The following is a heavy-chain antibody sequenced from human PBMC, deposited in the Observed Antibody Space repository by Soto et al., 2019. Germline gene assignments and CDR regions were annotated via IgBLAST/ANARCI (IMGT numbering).Heavy chain of an antibody. D-gene: IGHD2-21*01. CDR1: GGSISSYS. V-gene: IGHV4-59*01. J-gene: IGHJ4*03. Sequence: WESLSLSCAVSGGSISSYSRSWIRQPPGKGLEWIGDMCYSGGSKYNPSITSRVPIPVDTSKNQFSLELNSFTASEAAVYYCARDGHNSSFDFWGQGTLVTVSS. CDR2: MCYSGGS. CDR3: ARDGHNSSFDF.